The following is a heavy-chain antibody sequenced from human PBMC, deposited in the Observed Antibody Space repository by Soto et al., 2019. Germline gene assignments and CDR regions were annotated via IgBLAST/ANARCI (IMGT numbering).Heavy chain of an antibody. V-gene: IGHV1-3*01. J-gene: IGHJ6*03. CDR2: INAGNGNT. D-gene: IGHD6-19*01. Sequence: ASVKVSCKASGYTFTSYAMHWVRQAPGQRLEWMGWINAGNGNTKYSQKFQGRVTITRDTSASTAYMELSSLRSEDTAVYYCARGIAVAGRAYYYMDVWGQGTTVTVSS. CDR1: GYTFTSYA. CDR3: ARGIAVAGRAYYYMDV.